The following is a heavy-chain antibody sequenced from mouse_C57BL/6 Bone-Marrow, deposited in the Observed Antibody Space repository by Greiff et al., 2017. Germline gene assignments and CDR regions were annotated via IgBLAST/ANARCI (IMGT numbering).Heavy chain of an antibody. D-gene: IGHD2-3*01. V-gene: IGHV3-6*01. Sequence: VQLKESGPGLVKPSQSLSLTCSVTGYSITSGYYWNWIRQFPGNKLEWMGYISYDGSNNYNPSLKNRISITRDTSKNQFFLKLNSVTTEDTATYYCARGWLLHYAMDNWGQGTSVTVSS. CDR1: GYSITSGYY. CDR3: ARGWLLHYAMDN. J-gene: IGHJ4*01. CDR2: ISYDGSN.